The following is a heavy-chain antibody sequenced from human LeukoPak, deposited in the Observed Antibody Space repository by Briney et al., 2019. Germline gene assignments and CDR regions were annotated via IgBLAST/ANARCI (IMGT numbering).Heavy chain of an antibody. J-gene: IGHJ6*02. Sequence: SETLSLTCTVSGGSISSGGYSWSWIRQHPGKGLEWIGYIYYSGSTYYNPSLKSRVTISVDTSKNQFSLKLSSVTAADTAVYYCASTDYSKYGGMDVWGQGTTVTVSS. D-gene: IGHD4-11*01. V-gene: IGHV4-31*03. CDR1: GGSISSGGYS. CDR2: IYYSGST. CDR3: ASTDYSKYGGMDV.